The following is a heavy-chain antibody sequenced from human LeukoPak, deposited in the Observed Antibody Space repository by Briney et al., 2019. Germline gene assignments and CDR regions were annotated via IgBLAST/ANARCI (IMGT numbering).Heavy chain of an antibody. CDR2: IWYDGSNK. Sequence: GRSLRLPCAASGFTFSSYGMHWVRQAPGKGLEWVAVIWYDGSNKYYADSVKGRFTISRDNSKNTLYLQMNSLRAEDTAVYYCAKDLATKTDYWGQGTLVTVSS. V-gene: IGHV3-33*06. D-gene: IGHD1-1*01. CDR1: GFTFSSYG. J-gene: IGHJ4*02. CDR3: AKDLATKTDY.